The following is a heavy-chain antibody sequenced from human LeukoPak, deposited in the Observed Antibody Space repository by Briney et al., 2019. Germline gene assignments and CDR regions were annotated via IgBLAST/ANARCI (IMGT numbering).Heavy chain of an antibody. CDR1: GFTFSSYG. D-gene: IGHD3-22*01. CDR2: IRYDGSNK. Sequence: GGSLRLSCAASGFTFSSYGMHWVRQAPGKGLEWVAFIRYDGSNKYYADSVKGRFTISRDNSKNTLYLQMNSLRAEDTAVYYCAKDGVAITMRVAYFDYWGQGTLVTVSS. CDR3: AKDGVAITMRVAYFDY. J-gene: IGHJ4*02. V-gene: IGHV3-30*02.